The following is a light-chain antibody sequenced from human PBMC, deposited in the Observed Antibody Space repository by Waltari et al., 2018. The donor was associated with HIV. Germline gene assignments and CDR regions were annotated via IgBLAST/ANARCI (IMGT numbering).Light chain of an antibody. CDR3: ASYTSNDTLV. J-gene: IGLJ3*02. CDR2: EVS. V-gene: IGLV2-14*01. CDR1: SGAFGISSL. Sequence: HSALTQPASVPASPGQSITNSCTGTSGAFGISSLGSWYPQRPGKVPRVLIYEVSSRPSGVSNRFSGSKSGNTASLSISGLQAEDEADYYCASYTSNDTLVFGGGTKVTVL.